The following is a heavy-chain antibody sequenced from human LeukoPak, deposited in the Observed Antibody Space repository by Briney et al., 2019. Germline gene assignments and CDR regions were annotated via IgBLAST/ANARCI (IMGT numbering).Heavy chain of an antibody. V-gene: IGHV3-30*04. Sequence: EGSLRLSCAASGFTFSSYAMHWVRQAPGKGLEWVAVISYDGSNKYYADSVKGRFTISRDNSKNTLYLQMNSLRAEDTAVYYCARVRDTAMVMDAFDIWGQGTMVTVSS. CDR3: ARVRDTAMVMDAFDI. CDR2: ISYDGSNK. D-gene: IGHD5-18*01. J-gene: IGHJ3*02. CDR1: GFTFSSYA.